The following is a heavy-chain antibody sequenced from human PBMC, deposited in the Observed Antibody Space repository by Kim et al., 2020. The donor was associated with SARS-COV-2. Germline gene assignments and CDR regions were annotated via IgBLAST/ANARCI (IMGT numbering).Heavy chain of an antibody. CDR3: ARWGGIVVVPAAMDV. J-gene: IGHJ6*02. D-gene: IGHD2-2*01. Sequence: GRITRSKDNSRNQLYLQMNSLRAEDTAVYYCARWGGIVVVPAAMDVWGQGTTVTVSS. V-gene: IGHV3-30*07.